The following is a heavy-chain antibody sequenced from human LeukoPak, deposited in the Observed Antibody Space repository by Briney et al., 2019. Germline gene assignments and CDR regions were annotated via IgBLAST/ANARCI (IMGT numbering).Heavy chain of an antibody. D-gene: IGHD3-22*01. CDR2: IHNSGNT. CDR3: ARVRDSVVITTRAYYFDF. V-gene: IGHV4-39*01. Sequence: PSETLSLTCTLSAGSITTCGSYWGWIRQPPGKGLEWIGNIHNSGNTFYNPSLRSRVTISVDSSKNQFSLNLTSVTAADTAVYYCARVRDSVVITTRAYYFDFWGRGLLVTVSS. J-gene: IGHJ4*02. CDR1: AGSITTCGSY.